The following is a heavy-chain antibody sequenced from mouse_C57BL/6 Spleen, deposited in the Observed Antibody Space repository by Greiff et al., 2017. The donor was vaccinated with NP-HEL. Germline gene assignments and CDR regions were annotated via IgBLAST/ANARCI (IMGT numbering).Heavy chain of an antibody. CDR1: GYAFSSSW. J-gene: IGHJ2*01. D-gene: IGHD1-1*01. Sequence: QVQLKESGPELVKPGASVKISCKASGYAFSSSWMNWVKQRPGKGLEWIGRIYPGDGDTNYNGKSKGKATLTADKSSSTAYMQLSSLTSEDSAVYFCARDTTVPFDYWGQGTTLTVSS. CDR3: ARDTTVPFDY. V-gene: IGHV1-82*01. CDR2: IYPGDGDT.